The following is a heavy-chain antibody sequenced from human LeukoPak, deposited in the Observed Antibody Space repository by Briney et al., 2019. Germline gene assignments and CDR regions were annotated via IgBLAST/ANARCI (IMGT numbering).Heavy chain of an antibody. D-gene: IGHD1-7*01. J-gene: IGHJ4*02. Sequence: PSETLSLTCTVSGGSISSYYWSWIRQPPGKGLEWIGYIYYSGSTNYNPSLKSRVTISVDTSKNQFSLKLSSVTAADTAVYYCARATFSNWNYALTFDYWGQGTLVTVSS. CDR1: GGSISSYY. CDR3: ARATFSNWNYALTFDY. V-gene: IGHV4-59*01. CDR2: IYYSGST.